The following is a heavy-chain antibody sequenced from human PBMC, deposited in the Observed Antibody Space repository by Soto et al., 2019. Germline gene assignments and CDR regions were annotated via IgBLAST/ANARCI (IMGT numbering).Heavy chain of an antibody. CDR3: AALSNSARYIDF. V-gene: IGHV3-66*01. D-gene: IGHD1-26*01. J-gene: IGHJ4*02. CDR2: IYGGGTT. CDR1: GFTVSDNY. Sequence: EVQLAESGGGLVQPGGSLRLSCAASGFTVSDNYMSWVRQAPGKGLEWVSVIYGGGTTDYAGSAKGRFTISRDSSMNTLHLQMNSLRVEDSAVYYCAALSNSARYIDFWGQGSLVTVSS.